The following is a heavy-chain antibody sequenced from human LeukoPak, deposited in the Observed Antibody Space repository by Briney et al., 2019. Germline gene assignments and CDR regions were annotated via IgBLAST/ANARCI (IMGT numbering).Heavy chain of an antibody. J-gene: IGHJ4*02. CDR2: ITGSGGST. CDR3: VKDLSSRGWYLTIDY. CDR1: GFTFSSNA. D-gene: IGHD6-19*01. Sequence: PGGTLRLSCAASGFTFSSNAMSWVRQAPGKGQEWVSAITGSGGSTYYSLSVKGRFSISRDISKNSLYLQMNSLRGEDTAVYYCVKDLSSRGWYLTIDYWGQGALVTVSS. V-gene: IGHV3-23*01.